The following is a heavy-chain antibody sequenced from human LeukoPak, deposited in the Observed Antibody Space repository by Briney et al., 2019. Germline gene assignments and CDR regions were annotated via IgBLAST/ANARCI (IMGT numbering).Heavy chain of an antibody. J-gene: IGHJ5*02. CDR1: GYTFTSYY. Sequence: ASVKVSCKASGYTFTSYYMHWVRQAPGQGLEWMGIINPSGGSTSYAQKFQGRVTMTRDTSTSTVYMELSSLRSEDTAVYYCARDTAWFGELLSWFDPWGQGTLVTVSS. V-gene: IGHV1-46*01. CDR3: ARDTAWFGELLSWFDP. CDR2: INPSGGST. D-gene: IGHD3-10*01.